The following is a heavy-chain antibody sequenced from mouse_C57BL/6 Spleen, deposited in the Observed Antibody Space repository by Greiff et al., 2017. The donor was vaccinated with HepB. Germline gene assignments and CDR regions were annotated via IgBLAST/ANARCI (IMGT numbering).Heavy chain of an antibody. CDR1: GYAFSSSW. Sequence: VQLQQSGPELVKPGASVKISCKASGYAFSSSWMHWVKQRPGKGLEWIGRIYPGDGDTNYNGKFKGKATLTADKSSSTAYMQLSSLPSEDSAVYYGAREAQATSVWWAYWGQGTLGTVSA. V-gene: IGHV1-82*01. D-gene: IGHD3-2*02. CDR2: IYPGDGDT. J-gene: IGHJ3*01. CDR3: AREAQATSVWWAY.